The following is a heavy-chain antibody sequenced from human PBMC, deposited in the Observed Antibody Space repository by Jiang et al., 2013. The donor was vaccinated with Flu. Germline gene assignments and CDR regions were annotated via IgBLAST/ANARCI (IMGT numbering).Heavy chain of an antibody. Sequence: VQLVESGGGVVQPGRSLRLSCAASGFTFSSYAMHWVRQAPGKGLEWVAVISYDGSNKYYADSVKGRFTISRDNSKNTLYLQMNSLRAEDTAVYYCAETIYGDYSDAFDIWGQGTMVTVSS. CDR1: GFTFSSYA. CDR2: ISYDGSNK. J-gene: IGHJ3*02. D-gene: IGHD4-17*01. V-gene: IGHV3-30-3*01. CDR3: AETIYGDYSDAFDI.